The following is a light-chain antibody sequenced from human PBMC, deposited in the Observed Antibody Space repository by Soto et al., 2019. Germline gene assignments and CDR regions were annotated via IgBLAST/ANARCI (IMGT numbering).Light chain of an antibody. CDR3: HHHCVWPYT. CDR2: GAS. Sequence: EXVMTQSRATLSVSPGERATLSCRASQSVRSNLAWYQQKPGQAPRLLIYGASTRAPGIPARVSGSGSGTEFTITISSLQSEDFALYYCHHHCVWPYTFGQGTKVDIK. CDR1: QSVRSN. J-gene: IGKJ2*01. V-gene: IGKV3-15*01.